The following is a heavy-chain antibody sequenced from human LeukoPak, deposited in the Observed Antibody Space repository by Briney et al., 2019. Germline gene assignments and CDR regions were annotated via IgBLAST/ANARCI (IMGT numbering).Heavy chain of an antibody. J-gene: IGHJ4*02. Sequence: SVKVSCKASGGTFSSYAISWVRQAPGQGLEWMGGIIPIFGTANYAQKFQGRVTITADKSTSTAYMELSSLRSEDTAVCYCARSRKRGDYGSSCDYWGQGTLVTVSS. V-gene: IGHV1-69*06. D-gene: IGHD3-10*01. CDR1: GGTFSSYA. CDR2: IIPIFGTA. CDR3: ARSRKRGDYGSSCDY.